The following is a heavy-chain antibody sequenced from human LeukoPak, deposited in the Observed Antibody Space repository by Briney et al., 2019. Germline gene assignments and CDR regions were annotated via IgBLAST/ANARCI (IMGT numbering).Heavy chain of an antibody. J-gene: IGHJ6*02. V-gene: IGHV4-34*01. Sequence: SETLSLTCAVYGGSFSGYYWSWIRQPPGKGLEWIGEVNHSGGTNYNPSLKSRLTISVDTSKNHFSLKLSSVTAADTAVYYCARNPHLGDTAMPLEVPHDYYYYGMDVWGQGTTVTVSS. D-gene: IGHD5-18*01. CDR1: GGSFSGYY. CDR3: ARNPHLGDTAMPLEVPHDYYYYGMDV. CDR2: VNHSGGT.